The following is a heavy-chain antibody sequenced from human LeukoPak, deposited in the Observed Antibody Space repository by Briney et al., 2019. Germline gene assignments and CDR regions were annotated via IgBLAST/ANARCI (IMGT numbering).Heavy chain of an antibody. CDR3: ARGSHTVTSFDY. CDR2: IDHSGTT. Sequence: SETLSLTCAVYGESFSGFYWSWIRQSPGKGLEWIGEIDHSGTTNYNPSLKSRVTISVDTSKNQFSLKLSSVTAADTAVYYCARGSHTVTSFDYWGQGTLVTVSS. CDR1: GESFSGFY. J-gene: IGHJ4*02. V-gene: IGHV4-34*01. D-gene: IGHD4-17*01.